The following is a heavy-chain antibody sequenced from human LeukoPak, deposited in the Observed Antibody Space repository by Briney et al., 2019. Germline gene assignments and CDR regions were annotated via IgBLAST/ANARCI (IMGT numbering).Heavy chain of an antibody. D-gene: IGHD6-13*01. CDR2: INHSGST. J-gene: IGHJ4*02. CDR3: ARVAAGTFDY. V-gene: IGHV4-34*01. CDR1: GGSFSGYY. Sequence: SETLSLTCAVYGGSFSGYYWSWIRQPPGKGLEWIGEINHSGSTNYNPSLKSRVTISVDTSKNQFSLKLGSVTAADTAVYYCARVAAGTFDYWGQGTLVTVSS.